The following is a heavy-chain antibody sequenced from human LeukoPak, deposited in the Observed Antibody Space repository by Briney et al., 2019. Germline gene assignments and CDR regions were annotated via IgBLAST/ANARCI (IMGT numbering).Heavy chain of an antibody. V-gene: IGHV4-59*01. J-gene: IGHJ5*02. CDR1: GGSISSYY. Sequence: SETLSLTCTVSGGSISSYYWSWIRQPPGKGLEWIGYSYYSGSTNYNPSLKSRVTISVDTSKNQFSLKLSSVTAADTAVYYCARQHIVVVTASESWFDPWGQGTLVTVSS. CDR3: ARQHIVVVTASESWFDP. CDR2: SYYSGST. D-gene: IGHD2-21*02.